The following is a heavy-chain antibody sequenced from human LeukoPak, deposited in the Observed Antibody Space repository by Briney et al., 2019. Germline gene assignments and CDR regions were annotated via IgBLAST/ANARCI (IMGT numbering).Heavy chain of an antibody. CDR2: FYYSGST. Sequence: SETLSLTCTVSGDSFSSYYWRWIRQPPGKGLEWLGYFYYSGSTNCNPSLKRRVTISGDTPKNQFSLKLNSVTAADTAVYYCATSRGVLTPFDYWGQGTLVTVSS. J-gene: IGHJ4*02. CDR1: GDSFSSYY. V-gene: IGHV4-59*01. CDR3: ATSRGVLTPFDY. D-gene: IGHD3-10*01.